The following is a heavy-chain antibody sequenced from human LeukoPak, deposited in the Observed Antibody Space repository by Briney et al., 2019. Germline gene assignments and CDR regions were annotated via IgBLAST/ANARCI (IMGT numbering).Heavy chain of an antibody. D-gene: IGHD6-13*01. Sequence: GGSLRLSCAASGFTFSSYGMHWVRQAPGKGPEWVAVISYDGSNKYYADSVKGRFTISRDNSKNTLYLQMNSLRAEDTAVYYCAKEGHGSSLDYWGQGTLVTVSS. CDR1: GFTFSSYG. V-gene: IGHV3-30*18. J-gene: IGHJ4*02. CDR2: ISYDGSNK. CDR3: AKEGHGSSLDY.